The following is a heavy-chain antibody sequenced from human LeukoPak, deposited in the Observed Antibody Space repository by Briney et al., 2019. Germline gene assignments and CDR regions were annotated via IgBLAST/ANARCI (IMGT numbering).Heavy chain of an antibody. CDR1: GGSISSGGYS. V-gene: IGHV4-30-2*01. CDR3: AKDLLLSFDY. D-gene: IGHD3-10*01. Sequence: SQTLSLTCAVSGGSISSGGYSWSWIRQPPGKGLEWIGYIYHSGSTYYNPSLKSRVTISVDTSKNQFSLKLSSVTAADTAVYYCAKDLLLSFDYWGQGTLVTVSS. J-gene: IGHJ4*02. CDR2: IYHSGST.